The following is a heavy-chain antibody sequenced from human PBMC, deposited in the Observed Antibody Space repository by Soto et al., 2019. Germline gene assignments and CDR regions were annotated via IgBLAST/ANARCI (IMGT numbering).Heavy chain of an antibody. V-gene: IGHV1-18*01. CDR3: AREGYCISTSCRHYDYYGMDV. CDR1: VTTFPSYV. Sequence: QVQLVQSGAEVKKPGPSVRVSSKAPVTTFPSYVIGWGGQALGQGLEWLGGISAYNGNTNYAQKLQGRVTMTTDTSTSTAYMELRSLRSDDTAVYYCAREGYCISTSCRHYDYYGMDVWGQGTTVTVSS. CDR2: ISAYNGNT. J-gene: IGHJ6*02. D-gene: IGHD2-2*01.